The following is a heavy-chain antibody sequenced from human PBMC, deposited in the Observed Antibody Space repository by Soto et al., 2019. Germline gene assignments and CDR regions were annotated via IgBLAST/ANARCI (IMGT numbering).Heavy chain of an antibody. CDR3: AKTITTYSGDSRGRGALVDY. V-gene: IGHV3-30*18. Sequence: QVQLVESGGGVVQPGRSLRLSCAASGFTFSTYGMHWVRQPPGKGLEWVAVISSDGKSEHYADPVKGRFSISRDNSKNTLSLQMNSLRVEDTGVYYCAKTITTYSGDSRGRGALVDYWGQGTLVTVSS. CDR1: GFTFSTYG. J-gene: IGHJ4*02. CDR2: ISSDGKSE. D-gene: IGHD3-22*01.